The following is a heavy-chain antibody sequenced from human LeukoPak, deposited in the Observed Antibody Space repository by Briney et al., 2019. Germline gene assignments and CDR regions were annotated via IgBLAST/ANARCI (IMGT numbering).Heavy chain of an antibody. CDR3: ARDCGASGSYLCGAFDI. Sequence: ASVKVSCKASGYTFTSYGISWVRQAPGQGLEWMGWISAYNGNTNYAQKLQGRVTMTTDTSTSTAYMELRSLRSDDTAVYYCARDCGASGSYLCGAFDIWGQGTMVTVSS. CDR1: GYTFTSYG. V-gene: IGHV1-18*01. D-gene: IGHD1-26*01. J-gene: IGHJ3*02. CDR2: ISAYNGNT.